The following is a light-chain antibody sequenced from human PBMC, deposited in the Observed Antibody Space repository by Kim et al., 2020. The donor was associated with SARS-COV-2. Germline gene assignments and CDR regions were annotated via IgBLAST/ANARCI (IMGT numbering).Light chain of an antibody. J-gene: IGKJ1*01. CDR3: QQYNNWPHRT. CDR1: QSVSSN. CDR2: GAS. V-gene: IGKV3-15*01. Sequence: SPGEMATLSCRASQSVSSNLAWYQQKPGQAPRLLIYGASTRATGIPARFSGSGSGTEFTLTISSLQSEDFAVYYCQQYNNWPHRTFGQGTKVDIK.